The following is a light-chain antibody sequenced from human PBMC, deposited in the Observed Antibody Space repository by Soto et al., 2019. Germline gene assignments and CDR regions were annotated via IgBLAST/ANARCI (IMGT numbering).Light chain of an antibody. J-gene: IGKJ1*01. CDR3: QQSYSTPWT. CDR1: QSISSY. V-gene: IGKV1-39*01. Sequence: DIQMTQSPSSLSASVGDRVTITCRASQSISSYLNWYQQKPGKAPKLLIYAASSLQSGVPSRFXXXXXXXXXXLXIXSLQPEDFATYYCQQSYSTPWTFGQGTKVEIK. CDR2: AAS.